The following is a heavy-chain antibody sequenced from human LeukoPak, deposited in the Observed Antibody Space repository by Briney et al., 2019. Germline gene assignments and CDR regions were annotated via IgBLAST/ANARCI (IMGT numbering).Heavy chain of an antibody. D-gene: IGHD6-13*01. V-gene: IGHV1-46*01. CDR2: INPSGGST. J-gene: IGHJ6*02. CDR1: GYTFTSYY. Sequence: ASVKVSCKASGYTFTSYYMHWVRQAPGQGLEWMGIINPSGGSTSYAQKFQGRVTMTRDTSTSTVYMELSSLRSEDTAVYYCARDLSLAAAGTHYYYGMDVWGQGTTVTVSS. CDR3: ARDLSLAAAGTHYYYGMDV.